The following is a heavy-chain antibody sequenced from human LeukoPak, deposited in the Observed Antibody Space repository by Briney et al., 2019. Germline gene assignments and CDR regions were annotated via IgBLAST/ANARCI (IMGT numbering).Heavy chain of an antibody. D-gene: IGHD4-23*01. CDR1: GFTFSSYA. V-gene: IGHV3-23*01. Sequence: GGSLRLSCAASGFTFSSYAMSWVRQAPGKGLEWVSAISGSGGSTYYADSVKGRFTISRDNSKNTPYLQMNSLRAQDTAVYYCARALRWGSYAAFDIWGQGTMVTVSS. CDR2: ISGSGGST. CDR3: ARALRWGSYAAFDI. J-gene: IGHJ3*02.